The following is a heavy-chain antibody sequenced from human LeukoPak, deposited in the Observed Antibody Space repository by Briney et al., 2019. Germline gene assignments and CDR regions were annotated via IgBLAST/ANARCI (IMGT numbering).Heavy chain of an antibody. CDR3: AREYYDILTGYSPYYYGMDV. CDR2: IYTSGST. J-gene: IGHJ6*02. Sequence: PSETLSLTCTVSGGSISSYYWSWIRQPAGKGLEWIGRIYTSGSTNYNPSLKSRVTMSVDTSKNQFSLKLNSVTAADTAVYCCAREYYDILTGYSPYYYGMDVWGQGTTVTVSS. V-gene: IGHV4-4*07. D-gene: IGHD3-9*01. CDR1: GGSISSYY.